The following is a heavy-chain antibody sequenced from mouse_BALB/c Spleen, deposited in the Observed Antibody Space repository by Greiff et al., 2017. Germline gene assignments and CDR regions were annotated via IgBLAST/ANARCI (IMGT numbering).Heavy chain of an antibody. CDR2: IYPGDGST. J-gene: IGHJ2*01. CDR3: ARLGRDYFDY. V-gene: IGHV1S56*01. Sequence: VQLQQSGPELVKPGASVKMSCKASGYTFTSYYIHWVKQRPGQGLEWIGWIYPGDGSTKYNEKFKGKTTLTADKSSSTAYMLLSSLTSEDSAIYFCARLGRDYFDYWGQGTTLTVSS. D-gene: IGHD4-1*01. CDR1: GYTFTSYY.